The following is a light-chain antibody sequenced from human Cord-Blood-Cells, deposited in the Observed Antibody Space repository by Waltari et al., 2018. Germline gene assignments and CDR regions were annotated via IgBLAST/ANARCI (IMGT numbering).Light chain of an antibody. V-gene: IGLV2-23*02. CDR2: EVS. Sequence: QSALTQPASVSGSPGQSITISCNATSSDVGSYNLVSWYQQHPGKAPKLMIYEVSKRPSGVSNRFSGSKSGNTASLTISGLQAEDEADYYCCSYAGSSTWVFGGGTKLTVL. CDR3: CSYAGSSTWV. J-gene: IGLJ3*02. CDR1: SSDVGSYNL.